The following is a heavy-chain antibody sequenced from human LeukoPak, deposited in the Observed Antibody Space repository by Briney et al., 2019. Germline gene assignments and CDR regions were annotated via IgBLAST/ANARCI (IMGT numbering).Heavy chain of an antibody. V-gene: IGHV1-58*02. CDR3: ARDEARYSSGYYPNWFDP. CDR2: IVVGSGNT. J-gene: IGHJ5*02. D-gene: IGHD3-22*01. Sequence: RASVKVSCKASGFTFTSSAMQWVRQARGQRLEWIGWIVVGSGNTNYAQKSQERVTITRDMSTSTAYMELSSLRSDDTAVYYCARDEARYSSGYYPNWFDPWGQGTLVTVSS. CDR1: GFTFTSSA.